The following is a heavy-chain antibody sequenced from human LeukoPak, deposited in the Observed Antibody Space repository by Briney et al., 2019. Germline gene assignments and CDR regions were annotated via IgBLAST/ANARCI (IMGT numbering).Heavy chain of an antibody. CDR1: GFTFSDYY. D-gene: IGHD6-13*01. CDR2: ISTSSTYT. CDR3: AKDRGSSSWYYFDY. Sequence: PGGSLRLSCAASGFTFSDYYMSWIRRAPGKGLEWVSKISTSSTYTKYADSVEGRFTVSRDNAKSSLYLQVNSLRAEDTAVYYCAKDRGSSSWYYFDYWGQGTLVTVSS. J-gene: IGHJ4*02. V-gene: IGHV3-11*05.